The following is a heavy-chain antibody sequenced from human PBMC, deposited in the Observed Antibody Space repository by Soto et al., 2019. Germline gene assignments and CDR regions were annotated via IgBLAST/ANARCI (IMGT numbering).Heavy chain of an antibody. Sequence: VQLVESGGGVVQPGTSLRLSCVGSGFTFRSYVIHWVRQAPGKGLEWVALTSYDGSNNFYGDSVKGRFTISRDNSRNTVELQRDSLRHEDTALYYCARWGTTGGLDVWGQGTLGCVSS. CDR1: GFTFRSYV. D-gene: IGHD3-16*01. J-gene: IGHJ4*02. CDR3: ARWGTTGGLDV. V-gene: IGHV3-33*05. CDR2: TSYDGSNN.